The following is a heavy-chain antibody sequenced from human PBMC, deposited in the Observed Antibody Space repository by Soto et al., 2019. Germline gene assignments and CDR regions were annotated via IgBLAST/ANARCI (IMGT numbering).Heavy chain of an antibody. V-gene: IGHV5-51*01. CDR3: ARSLGYCSSTSCYDDYYYYYGMDF. CDR2: IYPGDSDT. Sequence: GESLKISCKGSGYSFTSYWIGWVRQMPGKGLEWMGIIYPGDSDTRYSPPFQGQVTISADKSISTAYLQWSSLKASNTAMYYCARSLGYCSSTSCYDDYYYYYGMDFWGQGTTVTVSS. D-gene: IGHD2-2*03. J-gene: IGHJ6*02. CDR1: GYSFTSYW.